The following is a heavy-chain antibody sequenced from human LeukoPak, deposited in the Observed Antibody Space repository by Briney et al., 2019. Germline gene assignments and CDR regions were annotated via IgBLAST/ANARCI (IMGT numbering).Heavy chain of an antibody. CDR1: GFTFSSYS. Sequence: GGSLRLSCEASGFTFSSYSMNWVRQVPGKGLELVSSISSSSSYIYYADSVKCRFTISRDNAKNSLYLQMNRLRAEDTAVYYCARVAVAVTRGVDAFDIWGQGTMVTVSS. CDR3: ARVAVAVTRGVDAFDI. CDR2: ISSSSSYI. D-gene: IGHD6-19*01. V-gene: IGHV3-21*01. J-gene: IGHJ3*02.